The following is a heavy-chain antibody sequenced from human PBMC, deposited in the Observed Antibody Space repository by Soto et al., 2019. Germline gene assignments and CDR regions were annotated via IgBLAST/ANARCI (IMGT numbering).Heavy chain of an antibody. V-gene: IGHV4-39*01. CDR2: RYYSGST. J-gene: IGHJ4*02. D-gene: IGHD7-27*01. CDR3: ARSWGLEGFDH. Sequence: QLQLQEAGPGRVKPSETLSVMCSVSGDSISSSGYYWAWIRQPPGRGLEWIGSRYYSGSTYYNPSLQSRVTISVDTSKNEVSLRLNSVTAADTAVYYCARSWGLEGFDHWGQGTLVTVSS. CDR1: GDSISSSGYY.